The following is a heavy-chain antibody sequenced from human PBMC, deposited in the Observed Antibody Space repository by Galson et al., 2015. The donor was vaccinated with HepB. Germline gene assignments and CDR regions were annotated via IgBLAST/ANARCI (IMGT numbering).Heavy chain of an antibody. D-gene: IGHD2-2*01. CDR3: ATNTPAAVMRASGMDV. Sequence: SLRLSCAASGSILSSYSMNWVRPAPGKGLEWVSSMSSSTNYIYYADSVNGRFTVSIDNAKNSLFLQMNSLRAEDTAVYYCATNTPAAVMRASGMDVWAKGPRSPSP. J-gene: IGHJ6*02. V-gene: IGHV3-21*01. CDR2: MSSSTNYI. CDR1: GSILSSYS.